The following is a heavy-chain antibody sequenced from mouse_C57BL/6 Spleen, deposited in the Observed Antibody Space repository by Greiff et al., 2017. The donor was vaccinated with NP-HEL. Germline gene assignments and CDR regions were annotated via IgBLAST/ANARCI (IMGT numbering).Heavy chain of an antibody. J-gene: IGHJ3*01. CDR2: IRNKANGYTT. CDR3: ARYHGSGWFAY. Sequence: EVKLVESGGGLVQPGGSLSLSCAASGFTFTDYYMSWVRQPPGTALEWLGFIRNKANGYTTEYSASVKGRFTISRDNSQSILYLQMNALRAEDSATYYCARYHGSGWFAYWGQGTLVTVSA. V-gene: IGHV7-3*01. CDR1: GFTFTDYY. D-gene: IGHD1-1*01.